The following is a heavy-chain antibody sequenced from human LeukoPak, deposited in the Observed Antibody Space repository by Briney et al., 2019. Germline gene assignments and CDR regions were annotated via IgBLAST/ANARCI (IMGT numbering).Heavy chain of an antibody. Sequence: GRSLRLSCAASGFTFSSYVMNWVRKAPGKGMDLVASISYDGSNKYCADSVKGRFTIYRDNSKNTLYLEMNSLRAEDTAVYYCARNRQLDYWGQGTLVTVSS. CDR3: ARNRQLDY. J-gene: IGHJ4*02. V-gene: IGHV3-30*04. CDR1: GFTFSSYV. CDR2: ISYDGSNK. D-gene: IGHD6-13*01.